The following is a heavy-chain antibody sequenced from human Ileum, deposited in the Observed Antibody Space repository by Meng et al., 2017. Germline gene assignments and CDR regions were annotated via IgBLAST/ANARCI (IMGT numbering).Heavy chain of an antibody. CDR3: VRHGGKYFDS. D-gene: IGHD2-15*01. CDR1: GGSISSSFD. Sequence: GQGLVRPLGLLPRTWPVSGGSISSSFDWSWVRQSPGKGLEWIGQIYLAGSPNYNPSLESRVTISVDKSKNQFSLRLTSVTAADTAIFYCVRHGGKYFDSWGQGTLVTVSS. CDR2: IYLAGSP. J-gene: IGHJ4*02. V-gene: IGHV4-4*03.